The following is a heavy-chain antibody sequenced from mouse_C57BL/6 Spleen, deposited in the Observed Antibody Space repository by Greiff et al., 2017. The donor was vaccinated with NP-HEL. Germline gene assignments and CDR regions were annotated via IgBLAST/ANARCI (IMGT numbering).Heavy chain of an antibody. V-gene: IGHV1-82*01. Sequence: QVQLQQSGPELVKPGASVKISCKASGYAFSSSWMNWVKQRPGKGLEWIGRIYPGDGDTNYNGKFKGKATLTADKSSSTAYMQLSSLTSEDSAVYFCARDYSNYFDYWGKGTTLTVSS. CDR3: ARDYSNYFDY. CDR2: IYPGDGDT. J-gene: IGHJ2*01. CDR1: GYAFSSSW. D-gene: IGHD2-5*01.